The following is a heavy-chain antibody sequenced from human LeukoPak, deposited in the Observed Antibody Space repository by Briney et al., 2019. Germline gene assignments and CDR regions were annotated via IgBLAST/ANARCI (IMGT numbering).Heavy chain of an antibody. CDR3: ARDLVVVAATPGFFDY. CDR1: GFTFSSYA. CDR2: ISGSGDAT. Sequence: GGSLRLSCAASGFTFSSYAMSWVRQAPGKGLEWVSAISGSGDATYYADSVKGRFTISRDNSKNSMYLQMNSLRAEDTAVYYCARDLVVVAATPGFFDYWGQGTLVTVSS. D-gene: IGHD2-15*01. J-gene: IGHJ4*02. V-gene: IGHV3-23*01.